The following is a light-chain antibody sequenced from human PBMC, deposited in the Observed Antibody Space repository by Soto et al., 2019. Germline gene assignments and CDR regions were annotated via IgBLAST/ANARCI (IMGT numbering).Light chain of an antibody. V-gene: IGLV2-8*01. CDR3: SSYAGSNNFPYV. Sequence: QSVLTQPPSPSGAPGQSVPISCTGTSSDVGGYNYVSWYQQHPGKAPKLMIYEVTKRPSGVPDRFSGSKSDNTASLTVSGLQAEDEADYYCSSYAGSNNFPYVFGTGTKVTVL. J-gene: IGLJ1*01. CDR1: SSDVGGYNY. CDR2: EVT.